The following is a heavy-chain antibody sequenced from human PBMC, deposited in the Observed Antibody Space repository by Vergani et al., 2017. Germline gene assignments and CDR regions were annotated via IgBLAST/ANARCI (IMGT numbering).Heavy chain of an antibody. CDR1: GFTFSSYS. CDR3: ARWGVVVPAAAYYYYYYMDV. D-gene: IGHD2-2*01. CDR2: ISSSSSTI. J-gene: IGHJ6*03. Sequence: EVQLVESGGGLVQPGGSLRLSCAASGFTFSSYSMNWVRQAPGKGLEWVSYISSSSSTIYYADSVKGRFTISRDNAKNSLYLQMNSLRAEDTAVYYCARWGVVVPAAAYYYYYYMDVWGKGTTVTVSS. V-gene: IGHV3-48*01.